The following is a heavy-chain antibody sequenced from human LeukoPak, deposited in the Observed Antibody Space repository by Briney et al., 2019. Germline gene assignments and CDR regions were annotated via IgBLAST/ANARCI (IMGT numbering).Heavy chain of an antibody. Sequence: PSETLSLTCAVYGGSFSGYYWSWIRQPPGKGLEWIGEINHSGSTNYNPSLKSRVTISVDTSKNQFPLKLSSVTAADTAVYYCARARGPIAARPTYFDYWGQGTLVTVSS. CDR1: GGSFSGYY. CDR3: ARARGPIAARPTYFDY. J-gene: IGHJ4*02. CDR2: INHSGST. D-gene: IGHD6-6*01. V-gene: IGHV4-34*01.